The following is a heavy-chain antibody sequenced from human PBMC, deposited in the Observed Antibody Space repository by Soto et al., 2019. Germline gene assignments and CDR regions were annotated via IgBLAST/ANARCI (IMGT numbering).Heavy chain of an antibody. V-gene: IGHV4-34*01. CDR2: INHSGSS. CDR3: TRGLFSGSSYSGSWYYFDS. J-gene: IGHJ4*02. D-gene: IGHD1-26*01. Sequence: PSETLSLTCAVSGGSLSGYIWTWIRQTPGNGLQWIGQINHSGSSIYNPSLKNRVTISTMSNNKFSLELSSVTAADTAVYYCTRGLFSGSSYSGSWYYFDSWGQGTMVTVSS. CDR1: GGSLSGYI.